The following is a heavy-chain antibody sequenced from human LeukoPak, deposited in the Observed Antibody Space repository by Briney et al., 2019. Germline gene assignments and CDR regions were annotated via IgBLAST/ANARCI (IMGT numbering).Heavy chain of an antibody. Sequence: GGSLRLSCAASGFAFSSYAMSWVRQAPGKGLEWVSGISGSGESTYYADSVKGRFTISRDNSKNTLYLQMNSLRAEDTAVYYCAKDRSRYSGYDFDYWGQGTLVTVSS. CDR2: ISGSGEST. J-gene: IGHJ4*02. CDR1: GFAFSSYA. D-gene: IGHD5-12*01. V-gene: IGHV3-23*01. CDR3: AKDRSRYSGYDFDY.